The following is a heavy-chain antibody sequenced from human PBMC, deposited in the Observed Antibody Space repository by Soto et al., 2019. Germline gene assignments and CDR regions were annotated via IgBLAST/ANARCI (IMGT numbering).Heavy chain of an antibody. D-gene: IGHD3-10*01. V-gene: IGHV1-69*19. CDR1: GGTFNTYA. CDR3: AREVQVHAGDFVY. Sequence: QVQLVQSGAEMKKPGSSVKVSCQSSGGTFNTYAMNWVRQAPGQGPEWMGDISPMFGAANYAPQFQGRVTVTADQSTGTSYMQLSRLTSEDTAIYFCAREVQVHAGDFVYWGQGTVVTVSS. J-gene: IGHJ4*02. CDR2: ISPMFGAA.